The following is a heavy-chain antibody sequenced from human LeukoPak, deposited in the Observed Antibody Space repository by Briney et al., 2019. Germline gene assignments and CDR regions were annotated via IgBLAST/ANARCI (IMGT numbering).Heavy chain of an antibody. J-gene: IGHJ4*02. Sequence: PGGSLRLSCAASGFSFGDYAMNWVRQAPGKGLDWVAGVHYNEDKTSYADSVKGRFTISRDNSKNSLYLQINSLRVEDTALYFCARGQWLTEQYFGYWGQGSQVTVSS. CDR2: VHYNEDKT. CDR1: GFSFGDYA. V-gene: IGHV3-20*04. D-gene: IGHD3-22*01. CDR3: ARGQWLTEQYFGY.